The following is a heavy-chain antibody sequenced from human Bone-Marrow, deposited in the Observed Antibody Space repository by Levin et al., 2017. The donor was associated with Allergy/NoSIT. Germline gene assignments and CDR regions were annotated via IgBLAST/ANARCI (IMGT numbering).Heavy chain of an antibody. J-gene: IGHJ6*03. D-gene: IGHD3-10*01. CDR2: IYSSGST. CDR1: GDSISTSAHY. Sequence: PSETLSLICSVSGDSISTSAHYWGWIRQSPGKGLEWIATIYSSGSTYHNPSLNSRVTISIDPPKNQFSLKVTSVTAADTAVYYCARHGADTTGGSGSYRYYFYYYMDVWGKGTTVTVSS. V-gene: IGHV4-39*01. CDR3: ARHGADTTGGSGSYRYYFYYYMDV.